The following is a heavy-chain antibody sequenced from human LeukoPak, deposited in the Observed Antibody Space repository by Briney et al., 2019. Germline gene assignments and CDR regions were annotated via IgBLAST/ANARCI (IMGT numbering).Heavy chain of an antibody. CDR3: ARYYDGAGQDDCFDY. J-gene: IGHJ4*02. Sequence: GGSLRLSCAASGFTFSTYWMSWVRQAPGKGLERVANIDQDGSEQYYVDSVKGRFTISRDNAKSSLYLQMSILRAEDTAVYYCARYYDGAGQDDCFDYWGQGTLVTVSS. V-gene: IGHV3-7*01. CDR2: IDQDGSEQ. CDR1: GFTFSTYW. D-gene: IGHD3-22*01.